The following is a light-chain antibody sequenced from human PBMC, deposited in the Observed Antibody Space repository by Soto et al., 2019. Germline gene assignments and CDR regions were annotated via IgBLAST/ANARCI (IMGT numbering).Light chain of an antibody. J-gene: IGLJ2*01. CDR3: CSYAGSTTLV. Sequence: QSALTQPASVSGSPGQSITISCTGTSSDVGTHNLVSWYQQHPGKAPKLILYEVIKRPSGISNRFSASKSGDTASLTISGLQAEDEADYYCCSYAGSTTLVFGGGTKLTVL. CDR1: SSDVGTHNL. CDR2: EVI. V-gene: IGLV2-23*02.